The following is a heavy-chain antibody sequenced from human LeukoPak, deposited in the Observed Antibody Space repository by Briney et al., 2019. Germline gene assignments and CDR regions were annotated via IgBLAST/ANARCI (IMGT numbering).Heavy chain of an antibody. Sequence: ASVTVSCKASGYTFTGYYMHWVRQAPGQGLEWMGWINPNSGGTNYAQKFQGRVTMTRDTSISTAYMELSRLRSDDTAVYYCARDPTDIVVGLDYWGQGTLVTVSS. CDR2: INPNSGGT. V-gene: IGHV1-2*02. CDR1: GYTFTGYY. D-gene: IGHD2-2*01. J-gene: IGHJ4*02. CDR3: ARDPTDIVVGLDY.